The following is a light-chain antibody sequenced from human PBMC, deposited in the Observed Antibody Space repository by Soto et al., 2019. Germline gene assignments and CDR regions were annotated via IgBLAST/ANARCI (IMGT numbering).Light chain of an antibody. V-gene: IGLV2-23*02. CDR1: ANDIGTYNL. J-gene: IGLJ2*01. CDR2: EVS. CDR3: SSYGGYNNVI. Sequence: QSALTQPASVSGSPGQSITISCTGTANDIGTYNLVSWYQQHPGKAPKLIIYEVSKRPSGVSDRFSGSKSGNTASLTISGLQAEDEADYYCSSYGGYNNVIFGGGTKLTVL.